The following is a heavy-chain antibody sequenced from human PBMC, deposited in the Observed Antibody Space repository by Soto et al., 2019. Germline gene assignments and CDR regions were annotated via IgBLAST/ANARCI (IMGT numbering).Heavy chain of an antibody. CDR3: AKEGRTRGGGYFNY. V-gene: IGHV3-23*01. Sequence: EVQLLESGGGLVQPGGSLRLSCAASGFTFSSYAMSWVRQAPGKGLAWVSAISGGGGSTYYAASVKGRFTISRDNSKNALYLQLTSLRAEDTAVYYCAKEGRTRGGGYFNYWGQGTLVTVSS. D-gene: IGHD3-10*01. CDR1: GFTFSSYA. CDR2: ISGGGGST. J-gene: IGHJ4*02.